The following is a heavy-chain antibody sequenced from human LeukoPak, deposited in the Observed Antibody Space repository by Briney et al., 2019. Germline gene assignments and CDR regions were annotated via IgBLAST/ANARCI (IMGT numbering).Heavy chain of an antibody. CDR2: ISFDGSNY. D-gene: IGHD2-15*01. Sequence: GGSLRLSCAASGFTFNNYGMHWVRQAPGKGLDWVAVISFDGSNYYYADSVKGRFTVSRDNSKNTLYLQMNSLRAEDTAVYYCAKDQARGFVGNNWFDPWGQGTLVTVSS. V-gene: IGHV3-30*18. CDR1: GFTFNNYG. CDR3: AKDQARGFVGNNWFDP. J-gene: IGHJ5*02.